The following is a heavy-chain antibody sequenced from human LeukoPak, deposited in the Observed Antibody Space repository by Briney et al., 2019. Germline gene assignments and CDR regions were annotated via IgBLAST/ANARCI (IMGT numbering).Heavy chain of an antibody. V-gene: IGHV4-61*01. J-gene: IGHJ6*02. CDR1: GGSVSSGSYY. CDR3: ARGKYCSGGSCYSHILYGMDV. D-gene: IGHD2-15*01. Sequence: PSETLSLTCTVSGGSVSSGSYYWSWIRQPPGKGLEWIGYIYYSGSTNYNPSLKSRVTISVDTSKNQFSLKLSSVTAADTAVYYCARGKYCSGGSCYSHILYGMDVWGQGTTVTVSS. CDR2: IYYSGST.